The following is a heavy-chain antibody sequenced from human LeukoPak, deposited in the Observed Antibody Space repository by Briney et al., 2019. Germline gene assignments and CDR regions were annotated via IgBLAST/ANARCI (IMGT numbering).Heavy chain of an antibody. CDR1: GYTFTDYF. D-gene: IGHD3-3*01. CDR2: INPKSGGT. J-gene: IGHJ3*02. Sequence: ASVKGSCKASGYTFTDYFMNWVRQAPGQGLEWMGWINPKSGGTVYAQKCQGRVTMTRDTSSSTAYMELSRLRFDDTVVYYCARGPRITIFGVVMANDAFDIWGQGTMVTVSS. V-gene: IGHV1-2*02. CDR3: ARGPRITIFGVVMANDAFDI.